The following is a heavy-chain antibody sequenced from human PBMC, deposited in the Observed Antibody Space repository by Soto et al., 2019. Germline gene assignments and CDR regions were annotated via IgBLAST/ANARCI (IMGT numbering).Heavy chain of an antibody. J-gene: IGHJ3*02. CDR1: GFTFSDYW. Sequence: GGSLRLSCVASGFTFSDYWMTWIRQAPGKGQEWVALIRADGRQTYYMDSVKGALTISRDNTKNSLYRQMNTLRAEDTPVYYSVTYLVYNASEIWGQGTIVPLS. CDR3: VTYLVYNASEI. D-gene: IGHD2-21*01. V-gene: IGHV3-7*02. CDR2: IRADGRQT.